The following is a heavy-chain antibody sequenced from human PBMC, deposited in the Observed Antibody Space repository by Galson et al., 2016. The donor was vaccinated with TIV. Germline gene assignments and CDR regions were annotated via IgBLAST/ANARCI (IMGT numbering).Heavy chain of an antibody. CDR1: GFAVSSYE. V-gene: IGHV3-48*03. CDR3: AQWLGTSNS. D-gene: IGHD6-19*01. Sequence: SLRLSCAASGFAVSSYEMNWVRQAPGKGLEWLSYIGRGANFRDYSDSVKGRFTVSEDNAKNSLYLQMSNLRVEDTAIYYCAQWLGTSNSWGQGTLVTVSS. CDR2: IGRGANFR. J-gene: IGHJ4*02.